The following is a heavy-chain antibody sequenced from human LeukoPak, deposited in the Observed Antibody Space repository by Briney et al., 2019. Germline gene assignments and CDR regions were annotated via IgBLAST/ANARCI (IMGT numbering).Heavy chain of an antibody. Sequence: GGCLRLSCAASGFTFSSYAMSWVRQAPGKGLEWVSAISGSGASTYYADSVKGRFTISRDNSKNTLYLQMNSLRAEDTAVYYCAKDAIPPTLRPYYYDSSGYYDYWGQGTLVTVSS. CDR3: AKDAIPPTLRPYYYDSSGYYDY. CDR1: GFTFSSYA. CDR2: ISGSGAST. D-gene: IGHD3-22*01. J-gene: IGHJ4*02. V-gene: IGHV3-23*01.